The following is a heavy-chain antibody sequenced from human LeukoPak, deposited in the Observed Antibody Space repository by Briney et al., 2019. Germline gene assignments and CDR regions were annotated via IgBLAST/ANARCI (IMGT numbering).Heavy chain of an antibody. CDR2: ISGSGGNT. CDR3: AKAAFSRTSYFDY. CDR1: GFPFSTYT. J-gene: IGHJ4*02. V-gene: IGHV3-23*01. D-gene: IGHD3-3*02. Sequence: GGSLRLSCAASGFPFSTYTMSWVRQAPGKGLEWVSAISGSGGNTYYADSVKGRFTISRDNSKNTLYLQMDSLRADDTAVYYCAKAAFSRTSYFDYWGQGTLVTASS.